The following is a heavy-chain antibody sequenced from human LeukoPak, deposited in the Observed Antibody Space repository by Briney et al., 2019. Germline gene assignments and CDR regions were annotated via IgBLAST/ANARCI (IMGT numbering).Heavy chain of an antibody. CDR3: ARGRLWGEKNWFDP. J-gene: IGHJ5*02. Sequence: GSLRLSCAASGFTFSSYAMNWIRQPPGKGLEWIGEINHSGSTNYNPSLKSRVTISVDTSKNQFSLKLSSVTAADMAVYYCARGRLWGEKNWFDPWGQGTLVTVSS. CDR2: INHSGST. CDR1: GFTFSSYA. V-gene: IGHV4-34*01. D-gene: IGHD5-18*01.